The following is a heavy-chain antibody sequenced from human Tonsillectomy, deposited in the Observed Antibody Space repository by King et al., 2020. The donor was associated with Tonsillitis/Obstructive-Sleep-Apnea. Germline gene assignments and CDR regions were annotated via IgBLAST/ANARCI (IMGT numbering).Heavy chain of an antibody. CDR1: GYTFTNYG. V-gene: IGHV1-18*01. D-gene: IGHD2-15*01. Sequence: QLVQSGAEVKKPGASVKVSCKASGYTFTNYGITWLRQAPGQGLEWMGWITVYDGNTEYAQNVRGRVTMTTDTSTSTAYMELRSLRSDDTAVYYCARAQCSGGTCYYFDNWGQGTLVIVSS. J-gene: IGHJ4*02. CDR2: ITVYDGNT. CDR3: ARAQCSGGTCYYFDN.